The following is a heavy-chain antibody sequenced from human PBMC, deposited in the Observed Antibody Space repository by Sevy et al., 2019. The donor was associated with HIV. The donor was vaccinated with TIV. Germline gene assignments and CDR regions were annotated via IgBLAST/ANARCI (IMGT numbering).Heavy chain of an antibody. Sequence: SETLSLTCAVSHYSIRSAYQWGWIRQSPGKGLEWIGSIYPRGSAFYNPSLKSRLSISVDMSKNQFSLSLRSVTAADTAVYYCVEDKNDYGGSYFESWGPGTLVTVSS. J-gene: IGHJ4*02. V-gene: IGHV4-38-2*01. CDR2: IYPRGSA. CDR3: VEDKNDYGGSYFES. D-gene: IGHD4-17*01. CDR1: HYSIRSAYQ.